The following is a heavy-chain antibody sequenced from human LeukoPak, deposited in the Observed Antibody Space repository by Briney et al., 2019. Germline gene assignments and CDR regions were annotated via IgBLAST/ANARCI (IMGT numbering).Heavy chain of an antibody. V-gene: IGHV4-4*07. CDR1: GDSISGYY. CDR3: ARESRENWHDGYYMDV. J-gene: IGHJ6*03. CDR2: IFSGGGT. Sequence: SETLSLTCAVSGDSISGYYWVWIRHPAGGGLEWIGRIFSGGGTDYNASLESRLTMSLDTAKNQFSLKLISVTAADTAVYYCARESRENWHDGYYMDVWGKGTTVTVSS. D-gene: IGHD1-1*01.